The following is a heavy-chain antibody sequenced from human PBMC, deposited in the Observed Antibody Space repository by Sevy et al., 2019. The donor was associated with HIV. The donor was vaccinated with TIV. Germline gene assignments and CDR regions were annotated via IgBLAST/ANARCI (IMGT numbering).Heavy chain of an antibody. CDR2: ISSSSSTI. D-gene: IGHD1-20*01. CDR1: GFTFSSYS. Sequence: GGSLRLSCAASGFTFSSYSMNWVRQAPGKGLEWGSYISSSSSTIYYADSVKGRFTISRDNAKNSLYLQMNSLRDEDTAVYYCARERRGIYNCIYGPRIDYWGQGTLVTVSS. V-gene: IGHV3-48*02. CDR3: ARERRGIYNCIYGPRIDY. J-gene: IGHJ4*02.